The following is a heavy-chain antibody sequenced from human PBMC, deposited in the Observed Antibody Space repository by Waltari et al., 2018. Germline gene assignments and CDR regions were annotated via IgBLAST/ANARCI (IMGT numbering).Heavy chain of an antibody. J-gene: IGHJ6*03. CDR1: GFTFSSYD. D-gene: IGHD3-16*01. V-gene: IGHV3-13*01. CDR2: IGTAGDT. CDR3: ARGAPLGFMDV. Sequence: EVQLVESGGGLVQPGGSLRLSCAASGFTFSSYDMHWVRQATGKGLEWVSAIGTAGDTYYPGSVKGRFTISRENAKNSLYLQMNSLRAGDTAVYYCARGAPLGFMDVWGKGTTVTVSS.